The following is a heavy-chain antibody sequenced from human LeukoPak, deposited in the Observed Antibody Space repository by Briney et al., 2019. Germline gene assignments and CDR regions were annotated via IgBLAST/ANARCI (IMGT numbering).Heavy chain of an antibody. CDR2: ISSSSSYI. CDR3: ARYSKVTRRVDP. J-gene: IGHJ5*02. V-gene: IGHV3-21*05. CDR1: GFPFTSYS. Sequence: GPLPPSGPAPGFPFTSYSMNWVRQAPGKGLGWGSFISSSSSYIYYADSVKGRFTISRDNAKNSLYLQMNSLRAEDTAVYYCARYSKVTRRVDPWGQGTLVTVSS. D-gene: IGHD4-23*01.